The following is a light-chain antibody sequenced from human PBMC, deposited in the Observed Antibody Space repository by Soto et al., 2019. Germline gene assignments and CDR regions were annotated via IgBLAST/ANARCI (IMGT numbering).Light chain of an antibody. J-gene: IGKJ4*01. Sequence: LQLSPRTLALTSGEDSPLSCRASQSVFNNHIGWYQQKPGQATRLLIYDASNRATGIPARFSGSWSGADFTLTISSLAPEDLAVYYRQPRRKRLTFGGGTKVDIK. V-gene: IGKV3-11*01. CDR1: QSVFNNH. CDR3: QPRRKRLT. CDR2: DAS.